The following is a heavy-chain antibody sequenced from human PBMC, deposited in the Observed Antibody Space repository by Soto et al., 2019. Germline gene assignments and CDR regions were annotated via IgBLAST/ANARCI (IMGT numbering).Heavy chain of an antibody. D-gene: IGHD3-3*01. Sequence: ASVKVPCKDSGYTFNSYGISWVRQAPGQGLEWMGWISAYNGKTTYAQKSQGRVTLTTDASTRTAYMELWSLRSDDTAVYYCAREGYYDFRSGSYTPANWFDPWGQGTLVTVSS. CDR2: ISAYNGKT. CDR3: AREGYYDFRSGSYTPANWFDP. V-gene: IGHV1-18*04. CDR1: GYTFNSYG. J-gene: IGHJ5*02.